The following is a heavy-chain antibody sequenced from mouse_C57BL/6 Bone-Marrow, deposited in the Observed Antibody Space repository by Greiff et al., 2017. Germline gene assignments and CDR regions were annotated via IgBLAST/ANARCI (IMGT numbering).Heavy chain of an antibody. D-gene: IGHD1-1*01. CDR2: IYPGRGNT. Sequence: LVESGAELVRPGASVKLSCKASGYTFTDYYINWVKQRPGQGLEWIARIYPGRGNTYYNEKFKGKATLTAEKSSSTAYMQLSSLTSEDSAVYFCARDYYGSPYFDYWGQGTTLTVSS. CDR1: GYTFTDYY. CDR3: ARDYYGSPYFDY. J-gene: IGHJ2*01. V-gene: IGHV1-76*01.